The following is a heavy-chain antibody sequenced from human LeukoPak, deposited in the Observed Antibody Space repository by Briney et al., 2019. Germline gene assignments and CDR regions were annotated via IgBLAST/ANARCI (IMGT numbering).Heavy chain of an antibody. V-gene: IGHV4-4*07. D-gene: IGHD2-15*01. CDR3: ARAPSGCGGTCAFDY. Sequence: SETLSLTCTVSGGSTSNSFWSWIRQPAGKGLEWIGRIYTDGSTNSNPSLRSRLTMSLDTSKNQFSLKLTSVTAADTAVYFCARAPSGCGGTCAFDYRGQGTLVTVSS. CDR2: IYTDGST. CDR1: GGSTSNSF. J-gene: IGHJ4*02.